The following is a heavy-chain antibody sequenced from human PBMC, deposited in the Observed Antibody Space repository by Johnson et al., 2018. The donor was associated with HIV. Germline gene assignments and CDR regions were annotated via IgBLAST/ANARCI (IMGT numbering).Heavy chain of an antibody. V-gene: IGHV3-30*04. CDR1: GFTFSSYA. D-gene: IGHD1-26*01. CDR3: ARGGLLFDPGAAGGDAFDI. CDR2: ISYDASNK. Sequence: QVQLVESGGGVVQPGRSLRLSCAASGFTFSSYAMHWVRQAPGKGLEWVAVISYDASNKYYADSVKGRFTISRDNAKNTMFVQMNSLRAEDTAVYYCARGGLLFDPGAAGGDAFDIWGQGTMVTVSS. J-gene: IGHJ3*02.